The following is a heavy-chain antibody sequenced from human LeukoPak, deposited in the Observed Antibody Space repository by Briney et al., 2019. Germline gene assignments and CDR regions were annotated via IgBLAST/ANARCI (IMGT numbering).Heavy chain of an antibody. CDR1: GYSINSGYY. J-gene: IGHJ6*03. Sequence: SETLSLTCAVSGYSINSGYYWGWIRQPPGEGLEWTGSVYHTGTAYYNPSLESRVTISLDRSKNQVSLKVSPLTAADTAVYYCVRDGPYRITNMDVWGKGTTVTVSS. CDR3: VRDGPYRITNMDV. CDR2: VYHTGTA. V-gene: IGHV4-38-2*02.